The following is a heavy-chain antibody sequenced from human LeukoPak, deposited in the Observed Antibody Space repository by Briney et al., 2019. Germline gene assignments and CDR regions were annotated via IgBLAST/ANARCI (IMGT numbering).Heavy chain of an antibody. D-gene: IGHD6-13*01. CDR2: INSDGSGT. J-gene: IGHJ4*02. V-gene: IGHV3-74*01. Sequence: GGSLRLSCAASGFTFSSNWMHWVRQAPGKGLVWVSRINSDGSGTGYADSVKGRFTISRDNAKNTLYLQMNSLRAEDTAVYYCARAVTAAGTLDYWAREPWSPSPQ. CDR1: GFTFSSNW. CDR3: ARAVTAAGTLDY.